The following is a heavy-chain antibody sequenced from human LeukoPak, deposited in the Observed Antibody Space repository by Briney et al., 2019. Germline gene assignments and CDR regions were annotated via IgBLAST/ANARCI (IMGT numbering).Heavy chain of an antibody. CDR2: ISGSGGST. D-gene: IGHD5-12*01. CDR1: GFTFSSYA. Sequence: GGSLRLSCAASGFTFSSYAMSWVRQAPGKGLEWVSAISGSGGSTYYADSVKGRFTISRDNSKNTLHLQMNSLRAEDTAVYYCAKSWEYSGYGINDYYFDYWGQGTLVTVSS. J-gene: IGHJ4*02. V-gene: IGHV3-23*01. CDR3: AKSWEYSGYGINDYYFDY.